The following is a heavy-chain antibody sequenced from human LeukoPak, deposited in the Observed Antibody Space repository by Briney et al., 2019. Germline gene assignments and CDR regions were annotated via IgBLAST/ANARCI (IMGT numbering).Heavy chain of an antibody. J-gene: IGHJ4*02. D-gene: IGHD6-13*01. V-gene: IGHV3-30*04. CDR2: ISYDGSNK. Sequence: PGRSLRLSCAASGFTFSSYAMHWVRQAPGKGLEWVAVISYDGSNKCYADSVKGRFTISRDNSKNTLYLQMNSLRAEDTAVYYCARTGYSSSWYYFDYWGQGTLVTVSS. CDR1: GFTFSSYA. CDR3: ARTGYSSSWYYFDY.